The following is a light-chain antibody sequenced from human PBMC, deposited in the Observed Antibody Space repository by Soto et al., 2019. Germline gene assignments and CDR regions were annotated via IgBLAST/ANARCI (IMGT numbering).Light chain of an antibody. CDR2: DIS. Sequence: QSALTQPASVSGSPGQSITISCTGTSSDVGSPYNYVSWFQQHPGKAPKLMIYDISNRPSGISNRFSGSKSGNTASLTISGLQAEDEGDYYCSSYTTTDTYVFGPGTKGTVL. CDR3: SSYTTTDTYV. J-gene: IGLJ1*01. V-gene: IGLV2-14*03. CDR1: SSDVGSPYNY.